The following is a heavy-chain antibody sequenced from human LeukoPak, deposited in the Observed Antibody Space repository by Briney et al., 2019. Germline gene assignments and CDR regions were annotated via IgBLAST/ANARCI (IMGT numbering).Heavy chain of an antibody. Sequence: PGGSLRLSCAASGFTFSSYWMSWVRQAPGKGLEWVANIKQDGSEKYYVDSVKGRFTISRDNAKNSLYLQMNSLRAEDTAVYYCARATVTRRDYFDYWGQGTLVTVSS. V-gene: IGHV3-7*01. D-gene: IGHD4-17*01. CDR1: GFTFSSYW. CDR2: IKQDGSEK. J-gene: IGHJ4*02. CDR3: ARATVTRRDYFDY.